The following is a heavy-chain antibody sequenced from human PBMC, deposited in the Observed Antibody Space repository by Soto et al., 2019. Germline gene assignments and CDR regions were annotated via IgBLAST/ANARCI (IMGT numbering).Heavy chain of an antibody. V-gene: IGHV4-34*01. CDR2: INHSGST. CDR3: ARARMVRGVSWFDP. D-gene: IGHD3-10*01. J-gene: IGHJ5*02. Sequence: SETLSLTCAVYGGSFSGYYWSWIRQPPGKGLEWIGEINHSGSTNYNPSLKSRVTISVDTSKNQFSLKLSSVTAADTAVYYCARARMVRGVSWFDPWGQGTLVTVPQ. CDR1: GGSFSGYY.